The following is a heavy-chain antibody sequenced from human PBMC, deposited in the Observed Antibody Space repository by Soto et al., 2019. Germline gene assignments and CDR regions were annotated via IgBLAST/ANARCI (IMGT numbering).Heavy chain of an antibody. CDR2: IYWDDDK. V-gene: IGHV2-5*02. D-gene: IGHD4-17*01. CDR3: AHSQDYGEDWFDP. Sequence: QITLKESGPTLVKPTQTLTLTCTFSGYSFSTSGVGVGWIRPPPGRALEWLALIYWDDDKRYSSSLKSRPTITKDTSKNQVVLTMTNMDTVDTAPYYCAHSQDYGEDWFDPWGQGTLVTVSS. CDR1: GYSFSTSGVG. J-gene: IGHJ5*02.